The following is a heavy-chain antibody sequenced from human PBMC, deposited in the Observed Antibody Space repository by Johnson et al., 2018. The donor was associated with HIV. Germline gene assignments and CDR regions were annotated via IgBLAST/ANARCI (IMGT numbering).Heavy chain of an antibody. Sequence: MLLVESWGDMVRPGGSLRLSCVASGFTFADYDMGWVRQGPGKGLEWVANIQQDGSDTYYAGSVKGRFTISRETAKNSLYLQMNSLRAEDTAVYACATDHSAGAFDIWGQGTMVTVSS. D-gene: IGHD6-25*01. CDR1: GFTFADYD. CDR2: IQQDGSDT. J-gene: IGHJ3*02. V-gene: IGHV3-7*01. CDR3: ATDHSAGAFDI.